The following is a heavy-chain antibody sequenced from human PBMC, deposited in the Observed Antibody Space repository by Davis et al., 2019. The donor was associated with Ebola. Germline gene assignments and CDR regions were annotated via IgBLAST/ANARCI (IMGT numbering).Heavy chain of an antibody. V-gene: IGHV3-7*01. CDR2: IKQDGSEK. J-gene: IGHJ4*02. CDR1: GFTFSDYY. D-gene: IGHD6-13*01. CDR3: ARGPSTGNSFSY. Sequence: GESLKISCAASGFTFSDYYMSWIRQAPGKGLEWVANIKQDGSEKYYVDSVEGRFTISRDNAKNSLYLQINSLRAEDTAVYYCARGPSTGNSFSYWGQGTLVTVSS.